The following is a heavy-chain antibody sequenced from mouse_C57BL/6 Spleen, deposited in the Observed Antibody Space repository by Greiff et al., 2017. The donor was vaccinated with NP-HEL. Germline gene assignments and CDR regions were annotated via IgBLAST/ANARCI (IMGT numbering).Heavy chain of an antibody. J-gene: IGHJ4*01. V-gene: IGHV1-22*01. CDR2: INPNNGGT. CDR1: GYTFTDYN. Sequence: EVQLQQSGPELVKPGASVKMSCKASGYTFTDYNMHWVKQSHGKSLEWIGYINPNNGGTSYNQKFKGKATLTVNQSSSTAYMELRSLTSEDSAVYDCARYEIYGGYYAMDYWGQGTSVTVSS. CDR3: ARYEIYGGYYAMDY. D-gene: IGHD1-1*02.